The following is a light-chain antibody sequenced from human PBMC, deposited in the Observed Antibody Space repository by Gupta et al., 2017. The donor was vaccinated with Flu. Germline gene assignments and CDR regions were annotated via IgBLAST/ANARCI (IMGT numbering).Light chain of an antibody. CDR3: QQYDDWVRLT. Sequence: EVVMTQSPATLSVSPGEGATLSCRASQGVGGHLAWYQQKPGQAPRLLMYAASIRATGIPARFSGSGSGTEFTLTISTLQSEDFGVYYCQQYDDWVRLTFGGGTKVEIK. CDR1: QGVGGH. CDR2: AAS. V-gene: IGKV3-15*01. J-gene: IGKJ4*01.